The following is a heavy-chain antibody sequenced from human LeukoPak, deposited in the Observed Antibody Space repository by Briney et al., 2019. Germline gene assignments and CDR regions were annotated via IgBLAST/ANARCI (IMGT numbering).Heavy chain of an antibody. J-gene: IGHJ6*02. D-gene: IGHD4-23*01. CDR2: IWYDGSNK. Sequence: PGRSLRLSCAASGFTFSSYGMHWVRQAPGKGLEGVAVIWYDGSNKYYADSVKGRFTISRDNSKNTLYLQMNSLRAEDTAVYYCARGDYGGGKYYYYYYGMDVWGQGTTVTVSS. CDR1: GFTFSSYG. V-gene: IGHV3-33*01. CDR3: ARGDYGGGKYYYYYYGMDV.